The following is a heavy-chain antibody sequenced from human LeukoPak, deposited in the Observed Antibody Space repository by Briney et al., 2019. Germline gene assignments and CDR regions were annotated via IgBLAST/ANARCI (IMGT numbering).Heavy chain of an antibody. CDR2: INSSSSTI. D-gene: IGHD1-26*01. J-gene: IGHJ4*02. CDR1: GFTFSSYS. CDR3: ARPKYRGSYSCDY. Sequence: LSGGSLRLSCAASGFTFSSYSMNWVRQAPGKGLEWVSYINSSSSTIYYADSEKGRFAISRDNAKNSLYLQMNSLRNEDTAVYYCARPKYRGSYSCDYWGQGTLVTVSS. V-gene: IGHV3-48*02.